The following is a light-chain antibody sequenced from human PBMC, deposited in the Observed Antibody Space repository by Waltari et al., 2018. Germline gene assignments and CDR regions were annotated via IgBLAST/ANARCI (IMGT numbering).Light chain of an antibody. CDR3: SYHASGNTLRV. CDR2: DVR. V-gene: IGLV2-14*03. J-gene: IGLJ3*02. Sequence: QSALAQPASVSGSPGQSITISCTGTSSDVGGYDCVSWYQHRPGEAPKLIIYDVRKRPPGVSDRFSGSKSGNTASLTISGLQAADEADYYCSYHASGNTLRVIGGGTKLTVL. CDR1: SSDVGGYDC.